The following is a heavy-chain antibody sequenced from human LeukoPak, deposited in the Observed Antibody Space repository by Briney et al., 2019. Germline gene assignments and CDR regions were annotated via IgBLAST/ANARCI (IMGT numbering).Heavy chain of an antibody. J-gene: IGHJ4*02. V-gene: IGHV6-1*01. Sequence: SQALSLTCAISGDRVSSNSAAWNWIRQSPSRGLEWLGRTYYRSKWYNDYAVSVQSRITVNPDTSKNQFSLQLNSMTPEDTAVYYCARAPRGSGDFDYWGRGTLVTVSS. CDR1: GDRVSSNSAA. CDR3: ARAPRGSGDFDY. CDR2: TYYRSKWYN. D-gene: IGHD3-16*01.